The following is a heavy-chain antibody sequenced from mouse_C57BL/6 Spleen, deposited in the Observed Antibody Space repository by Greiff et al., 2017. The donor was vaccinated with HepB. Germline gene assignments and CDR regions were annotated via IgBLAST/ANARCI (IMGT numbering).Heavy chain of an antibody. CDR1: GFTFSSYA. J-gene: IGHJ4*01. CDR3: ARVYYSNYVEAMDY. Sequence: EVQLVESGGGLVKPGGSLKLSCAVSGFTFSSYALSWVRQTLEKRLEWVATISDGGSYTYYPDNVKGRFTISRDNAKNNLYLQMSHLKSEDTAMYYCARVYYSNYVEAMDYWGQGTSVTVSS. D-gene: IGHD2-5*01. CDR2: ISDGGSYT. V-gene: IGHV5-4*01.